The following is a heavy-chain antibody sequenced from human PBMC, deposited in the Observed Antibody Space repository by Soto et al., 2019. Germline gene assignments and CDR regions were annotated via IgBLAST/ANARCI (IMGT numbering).Heavy chain of an antibody. CDR2: IVSSGART. J-gene: IGHJ4*02. CDR3: AKFAGSAYTRAPFDC. CDR1: GFTFSRCA. V-gene: IGHV3-23*01. D-gene: IGHD3-16*01. Sequence: GGSLRLSCAASGFTFSRCAMGWVRQAPGKGMEWVSGIVSSGARTYYADSVKGRFTIFRDNSKSTLFLQMNSLRAEDTAVYYCAKFAGSAYTRAPFDCCGQDTLVPVSS.